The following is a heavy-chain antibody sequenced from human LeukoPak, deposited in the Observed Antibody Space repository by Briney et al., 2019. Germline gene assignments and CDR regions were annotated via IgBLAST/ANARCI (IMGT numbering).Heavy chain of an antibody. D-gene: IGHD4-23*01. J-gene: IGHJ6*02. Sequence: GASVKVSCKASGGTFSSYAISWVRQAPGQGLEWMGGIIPIFGTANYAQKFQGRVTITADESTSTAYMELSSLRSEDTAVYYCAREGYGGIFNYYYYYGMDVWGQGTTVTVSS. V-gene: IGHV1-69*01. CDR2: IIPIFGTA. CDR1: GGTFSSYA. CDR3: AREGYGGIFNYYYYYGMDV.